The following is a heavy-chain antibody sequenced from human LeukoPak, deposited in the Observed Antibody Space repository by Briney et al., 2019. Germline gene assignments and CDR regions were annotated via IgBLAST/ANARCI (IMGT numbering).Heavy chain of an antibody. Sequence: SETVSLTCTVSGGSISSGGHSWSWIRQPPGKGLEWIGYIYHSGSTYYNPSLKSRVTISVDRSKNQFSLKLSSVTAADTAVYYCASTSYDSSGSYFDYWGQGILVTVSS. CDR2: IYHSGST. CDR1: GGSISSGGHS. D-gene: IGHD3-22*01. CDR3: ASTSYDSSGSYFDY. J-gene: IGHJ4*02. V-gene: IGHV4-30-2*01.